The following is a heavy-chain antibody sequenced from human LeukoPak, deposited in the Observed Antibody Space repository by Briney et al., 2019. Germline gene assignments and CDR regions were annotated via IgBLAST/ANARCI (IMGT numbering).Heavy chain of an antibody. V-gene: IGHV3-30*04. CDR2: ISYDGSNK. CDR1: GFTFSSYA. Sequence: PGGSLRLSCAASGFTFSSYAMHWARQAPGKGLEWVAVISYDGSNKYYADSVKGRFTISRDNSKNTLYLQMNSLRAEDTAVYYCASGYDILTGLLNYSYFDYWGQGTLVTVSS. CDR3: ASGYDILTGLLNYSYFDY. J-gene: IGHJ4*02. D-gene: IGHD3-9*01.